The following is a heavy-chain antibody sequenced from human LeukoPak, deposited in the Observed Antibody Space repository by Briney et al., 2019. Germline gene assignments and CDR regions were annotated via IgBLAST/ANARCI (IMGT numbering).Heavy chain of an antibody. J-gene: IGHJ4*02. CDR1: GFTFSSYS. CDR3: ARSYYDSSGYYWSYFDY. Sequence: GGSLRLSCAASGFTFSSYSMNWVRQAPGKGLESVSYISGSSSTIYYADSVKGRFTISRDNAKNSLYLHMNSLRDEDTAVYYCARSYYDSSGYYWSYFDYWGQGTLVTVSS. D-gene: IGHD3-22*01. V-gene: IGHV3-48*02. CDR2: ISGSSSTI.